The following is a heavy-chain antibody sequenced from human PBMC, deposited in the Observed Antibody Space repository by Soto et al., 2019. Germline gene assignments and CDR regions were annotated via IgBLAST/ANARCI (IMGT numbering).Heavy chain of an antibody. CDR1: GGTFSSYA. D-gene: IGHD2-15*01. V-gene: IGHV1-69*13. CDR2: IIPIFGTA. Sequence: SVKVSCKASGGTFSSYAISWVRQAPGQGLEWMGGIIPIFGTANYAQKFQGRVTITADESTSTAYMELSSLRSEDTAVYYCARHPGGRGYYYGMDVSGQGTTVTVSS. J-gene: IGHJ6*02. CDR3: ARHPGGRGYYYGMDV.